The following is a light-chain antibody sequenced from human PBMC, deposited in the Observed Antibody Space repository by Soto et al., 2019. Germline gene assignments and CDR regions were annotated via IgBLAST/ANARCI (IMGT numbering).Light chain of an antibody. V-gene: IGKV1-39*01. CDR3: QQSYSTPQT. J-gene: IGKJ3*01. CDR1: QSISSY. CDR2: AAS. Sequence: DLQMAQSPSSLSASVGDRVTITCRASQSISSYLNWYQQKPGKAPKLLIYAASSLQSGVPSRFGGSGSGTDFTLTISSLQPEDFATYYCQQSYSTPQTFGPGTKVDIK.